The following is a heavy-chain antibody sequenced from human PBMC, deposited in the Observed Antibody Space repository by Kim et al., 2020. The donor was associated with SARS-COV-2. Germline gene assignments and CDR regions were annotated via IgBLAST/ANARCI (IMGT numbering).Heavy chain of an antibody. J-gene: IGHJ6*02. CDR1: GGSFSGYY. CDR2: INHSGST. Sequence: SETLSLTCAVYGGSFSGYYWSWIRQPPGKGLEWIGEINHSGSTNYNPSLKSRVTISVDTSKNQFSLKLSSVTAADTAVYYCARAFMIAVAGTGRGYYGMDVWGQGTTVTVSS. CDR3: ARAFMIAVAGTGRGYYGMDV. V-gene: IGHV4-34*01. D-gene: IGHD6-19*01.